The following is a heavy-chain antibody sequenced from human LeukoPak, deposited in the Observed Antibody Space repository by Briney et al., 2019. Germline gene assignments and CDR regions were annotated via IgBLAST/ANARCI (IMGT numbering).Heavy chain of an antibody. V-gene: IGHV3-21*01. Sequence: GGSLRLSCAASGFTFGGYTMSWVRQAPGKGLQWVSTITSGGDYMYYADPVRGRFTISRDDSKNSLYLHMNSLRAEDTAVYYCARVSIFGVVIANDYWGQGTVVTVSS. D-gene: IGHD3-16*02. J-gene: IGHJ4*02. CDR1: GFTFGGYT. CDR2: ITSGGDYM. CDR3: ARVSIFGVVIANDY.